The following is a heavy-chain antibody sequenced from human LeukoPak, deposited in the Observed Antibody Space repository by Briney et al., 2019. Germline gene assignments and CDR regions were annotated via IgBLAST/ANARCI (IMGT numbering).Heavy chain of an antibody. D-gene: IGHD6-13*01. CDR3: AKQKGRIAAAGTAEY. Sequence: GGSLRLSCAASGFTFSSYAMSWVRQAPGKGLEWVSAISGSGGSTYYADPVKGRFTISRDNSKNTLYLQMNSLRAEDTAVYYCAKQKGRIAAAGTAEYWGQGTLVTVSS. CDR1: GFTFSSYA. J-gene: IGHJ4*02. CDR2: ISGSGGST. V-gene: IGHV3-23*01.